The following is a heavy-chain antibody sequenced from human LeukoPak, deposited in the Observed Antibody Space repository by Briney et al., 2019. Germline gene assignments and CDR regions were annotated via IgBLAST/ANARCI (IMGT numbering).Heavy chain of an antibody. CDR3: ARSPHILTGENFDY. Sequence: GASVKVSCKASGYTFTGYYMHWVRQAPGQGLEWMGWINPNSGGTNYAQKFQGRVTMTRDTSISTAYMDLSRLRSADTAVYYCARSPHILTGENFDYWGQGTLLTVSS. J-gene: IGHJ4*02. CDR1: GYTFTGYY. D-gene: IGHD3-9*01. V-gene: IGHV1-2*02. CDR2: INPNSGGT.